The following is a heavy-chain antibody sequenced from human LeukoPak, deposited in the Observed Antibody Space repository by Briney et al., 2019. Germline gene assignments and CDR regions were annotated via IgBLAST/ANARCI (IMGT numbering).Heavy chain of an antibody. CDR3: ARSDDYYGSGSYSFDY. V-gene: IGHV3-20*04. D-gene: IGHD3-10*01. CDR2: INWNGGST. CDR1: GFTFDDYG. Sequence: GGSLRLSCAASGFTFDDYGMSWVRQAPGKGLEWVSGINWNGGSTVYADSVKGRFTISRDNAKNSLYLQMNSLRAEDTALYYCARSDDYYGSGSYSFDYWGQGTLVTVSS. J-gene: IGHJ4*02.